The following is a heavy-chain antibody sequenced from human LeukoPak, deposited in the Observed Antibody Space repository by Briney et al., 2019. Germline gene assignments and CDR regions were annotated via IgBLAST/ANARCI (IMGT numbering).Heavy chain of an antibody. Sequence: SETLSLTCTVSGYSISSGYYWGWIRQPPGKGLEWIGSIYHSGSTYYNPSLKSRVTISVDTSKNQFSLKLSSVTAADTAVYYCAGAQWELLPYYYYYYYMDVWGKGTTVTVSS. CDR3: AGAQWELLPYYYYYYYMDV. V-gene: IGHV4-38-2*02. CDR2: IYHSGST. J-gene: IGHJ6*03. CDR1: GYSISSGYY. D-gene: IGHD1-26*01.